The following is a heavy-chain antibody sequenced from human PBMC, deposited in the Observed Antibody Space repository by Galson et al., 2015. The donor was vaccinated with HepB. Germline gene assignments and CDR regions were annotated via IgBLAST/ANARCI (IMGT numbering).Heavy chain of an antibody. CDR2: ISSSSNYI. D-gene: IGHD2-15*01. J-gene: IGHJ6*02. V-gene: IGHV3-21*06. Sequence: APGKGLEWVSSISSSSNYIYYADSVRGRFTTSRDNAKNSLCLQMDSLRAEDTAMYYCARVDCSGAACQGFGMDVWGQGTAVTVSS. CDR3: ARVDCSGAACQGFGMDV.